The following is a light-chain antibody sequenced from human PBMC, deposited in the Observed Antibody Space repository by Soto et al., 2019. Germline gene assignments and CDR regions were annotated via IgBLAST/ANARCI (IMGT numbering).Light chain of an antibody. Sequence: QSALTQPASVSGSPGQSITISCTGTSGDIGSYNRVSWYQQHPGKAPRLIIYEVTDRPSGVSNRFSGSKSGNTASLTISALQAEEEAEYYCSSYTHINTRACVFGSGTKLTVL. J-gene: IGLJ1*01. CDR1: SGDIGSYNR. V-gene: IGLV2-14*01. CDR2: EVT. CDR3: SSYTHINTRACV.